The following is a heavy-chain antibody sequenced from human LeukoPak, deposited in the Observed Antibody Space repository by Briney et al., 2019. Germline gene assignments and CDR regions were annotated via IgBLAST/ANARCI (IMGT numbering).Heavy chain of an antibody. J-gene: IGHJ4*02. V-gene: IGHV1-69*01. CDR1: GGTFSSYA. CDR2: IIPIFGTA. Sequence: ASVTVSCKASGGTFSSYAISWVRQAPGQGLEWMGGIIPIFGTANYAQKFQGRVTITADESTSTAYMELSSLRSEDTAVYYCARPLLTDCSSTSCYGALDYWGQGTLVTVSS. CDR3: ARPLLTDCSSTSCYGALDY. D-gene: IGHD2-2*01.